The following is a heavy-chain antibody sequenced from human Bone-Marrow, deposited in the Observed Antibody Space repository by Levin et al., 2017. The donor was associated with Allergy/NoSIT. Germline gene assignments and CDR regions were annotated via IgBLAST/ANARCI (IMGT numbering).Heavy chain of an antibody. CDR1: GFTFSTYA. J-gene: IGHJ4*02. CDR3: AKRSGYTNTRYYFDS. D-gene: IGHD6-13*01. CDR2: ISGSGITT. V-gene: IGHV3-23*01. Sequence: GGSLRLSCAASGFTFSTYAMSWVRQAPGKGLEWVSVISGSGITTYYADFVKGRSTISRDNSKNTVHLQMNSLSAEDTAIYYCAKRSGYTNTRYYFDSWGQGTLVTVSS.